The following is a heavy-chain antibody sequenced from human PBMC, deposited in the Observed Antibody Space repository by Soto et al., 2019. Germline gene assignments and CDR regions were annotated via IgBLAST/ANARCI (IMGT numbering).Heavy chain of an antibody. D-gene: IGHD6-19*01. CDR1: GFSLSSYW. Sequence: EVQLEASGGGSVQPGGSLRLSCAVSGFSLSSYWMHWVRQAPGKGLVWVSRVQSDGSSTDYADSVKGRFTISRDNAKNTLYLQMDSLRVEDTAVYYCAREKAVAGTTFDYWGQGTLVTVSS. V-gene: IGHV3-74*01. J-gene: IGHJ4*02. CDR2: VQSDGSST. CDR3: AREKAVAGTTFDY.